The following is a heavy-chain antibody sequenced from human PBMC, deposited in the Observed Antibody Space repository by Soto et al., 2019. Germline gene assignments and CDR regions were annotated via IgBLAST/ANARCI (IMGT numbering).Heavy chain of an antibody. D-gene: IGHD3-3*01. CDR2: INAGNGNT. J-gene: IGHJ4*01. V-gene: IGHV1-3*01. CDR1: GYTFTKYG. Sequence: QVQLVQSGAEVKEPGASVRVSCKASGYTFTKYGIHWLRQAPGQSLDWMGWINAGNGNTKYLERFQARVTMTGDTSAAAVFMSLNSQTPEDKGTYFCAMAHRDDFGVEACFDFWGHATLVTVSS. CDR3: AMAHRDDFGVEACFDF.